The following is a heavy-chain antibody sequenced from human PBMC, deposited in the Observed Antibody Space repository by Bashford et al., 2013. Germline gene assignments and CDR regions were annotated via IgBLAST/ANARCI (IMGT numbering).Heavy chain of an antibody. CDR3: ASGVWGSADAFDI. V-gene: IGHV4-59*01. Sequence: SETLSLTCTVSGGSISNYYWSWIRQSPGKRLEWIGEINHSGSTNYNPSLKSRVTISVDTSKSQFSLKLSSVTAADTAVYYCASGVWGSADAFDIWGQGTMVTVSS. D-gene: IGHD3-16*01. J-gene: IGHJ3*02. CDR2: INHSGST. CDR1: GGSISNYY.